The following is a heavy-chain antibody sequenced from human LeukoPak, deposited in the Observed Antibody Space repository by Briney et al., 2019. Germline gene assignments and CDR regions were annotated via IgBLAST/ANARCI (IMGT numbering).Heavy chain of an antibody. CDR1: GGSISSSNYY. D-gene: IGHD1-1*01. CDR3: VRLRQLSNAFDI. V-gene: IGHV4-39*01. J-gene: IGHJ3*02. CDR2: IYYSGST. Sequence: SETPSLTCTVSGGSISSSNYYWGWIRQPPGKGLEWIGTIYYSGSTYYNPSLKSRVTISVDTSKNQFSLKLTSVTAADTAVYYCVRLRQLSNAFDIWGQGTMVTVSS.